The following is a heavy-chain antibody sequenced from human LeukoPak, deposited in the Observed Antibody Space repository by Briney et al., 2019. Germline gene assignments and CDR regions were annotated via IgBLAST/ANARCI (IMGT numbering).Heavy chain of an antibody. CDR3: ARVGSADISDY. CDR2: INPSGGSI. V-gene: IGHV1-46*01. Sequence: RASVKVSCKASGYIFTSYYMYWVRQAPGQGLEWMGIINPSGGSIRYAQKFQGRVTMTRDTSTSTVYMELSSLRSEDTAVYYCARVGSADISDYWGQGTLVTVSS. D-gene: IGHD2-15*01. CDR1: GYIFTSYY. J-gene: IGHJ4*02.